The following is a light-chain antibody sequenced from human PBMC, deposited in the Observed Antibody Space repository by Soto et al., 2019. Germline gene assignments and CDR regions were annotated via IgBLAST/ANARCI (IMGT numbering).Light chain of an antibody. CDR3: SSYTVSTPLRYV. J-gene: IGLJ1*01. CDR2: DVS. CDR1: SSDVGSYNY. V-gene: IGLV2-14*03. Sequence: QSVLTQPASVSGSPGQSITISCTGTSSDVGSYNYVSWYQQHPGKAPKVIIYDVSNRPSGVSNRFSGSKSGDTASLTISGLQAEDEADYFCSSYTVSTPLRYVFGVGTKVTVL.